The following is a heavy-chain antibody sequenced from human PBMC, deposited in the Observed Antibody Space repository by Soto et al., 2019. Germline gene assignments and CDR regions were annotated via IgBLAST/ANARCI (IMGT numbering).Heavy chain of an antibody. Sequence: SETLSLTCAVYGGSFSGYYWSWIRQPPGKGLEWIGEINHSGSTNYNPSLKSRVTISVDTSKNQFSLKLSSVTAADTAVYYCARGGHCSVYYFDYWGQGTLVTVSS. CDR3: ARGGHCSVYYFDY. CDR1: GGSFSGYY. CDR2: INHSGST. D-gene: IGHD2-8*02. J-gene: IGHJ4*02. V-gene: IGHV4-34*01.